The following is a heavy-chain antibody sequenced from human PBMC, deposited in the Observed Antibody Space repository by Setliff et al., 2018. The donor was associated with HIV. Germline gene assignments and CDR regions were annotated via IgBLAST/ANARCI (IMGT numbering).Heavy chain of an antibody. V-gene: IGHV4-59*06. CDR1: GGSITGYY. J-gene: IGHJ4*02. CDR2: ITYSGSA. Sequence: PSETLSLTCTVSGGSITGYYWNWIRQPPGKGLEWIGYITYSGSAYYNPSLKSRVTISIDTSNNQFSLRLKSVTAADTAVYFCAQMSISASVYFDYWGQGTLVTVPQ. D-gene: IGHD2-21*01. CDR3: AQMSISASVYFDY.